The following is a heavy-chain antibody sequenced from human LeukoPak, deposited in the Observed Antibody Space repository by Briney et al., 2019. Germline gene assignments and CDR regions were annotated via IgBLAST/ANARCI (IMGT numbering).Heavy chain of an antibody. Sequence: PSETLCLTCTVSGGSINSSSYYWGWIRQPPGKGLEWIGSIYYSGSTYYNPSLKSRVTISVDSSKNQFSLQLSSVTAADTAVYYCAREVLGIFRSGRWFDPWGQGTLVTVSS. CDR2: IYYSGST. CDR3: AREVLGIFRSGRWFDP. CDR1: GGSINSSSYY. D-gene: IGHD2-15*01. J-gene: IGHJ5*02. V-gene: IGHV4-39*07.